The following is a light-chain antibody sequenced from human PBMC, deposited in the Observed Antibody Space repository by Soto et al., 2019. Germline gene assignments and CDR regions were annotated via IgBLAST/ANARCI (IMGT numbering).Light chain of an antibody. J-gene: IGLJ1*01. V-gene: IGLV2-14*01. CDR1: SSDVGGYTY. CDR3: TSYTSSSTPDV. Sequence: QAVVTQPASVSGSPGQSITISCAGTSSDVGGYTYVSWYQQHPGKAPKLMIYDVSNRPSGVSNRFSGSKSGNTASLTISGLQAEDEADYYCTSYTSSSTPDVFGGGTKVTVL. CDR2: DVS.